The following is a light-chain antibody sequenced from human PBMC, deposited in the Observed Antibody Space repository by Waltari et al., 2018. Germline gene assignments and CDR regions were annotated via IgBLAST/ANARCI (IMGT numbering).Light chain of an antibody. CDR1: TSHVESHY. V-gene: IGLV1-47*01. J-gene: IGLJ3*02. CDR2: RNN. Sequence: QSVLTQPPSASGTPGQTVTISCSGSTSHVESHYVHWYQTPPGTAPKLVMSRNNKRPPGVPDRFSASKSGPSASLAISGLRSEDEATYYCAAWDDTLSALLFGGGTKLTVL. CDR3: AAWDDTLSALL.